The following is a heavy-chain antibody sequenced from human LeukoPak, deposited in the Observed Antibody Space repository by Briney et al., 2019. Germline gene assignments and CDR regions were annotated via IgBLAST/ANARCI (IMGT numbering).Heavy chain of an antibody. J-gene: IGHJ4*02. Sequence: LETLSLTCTVSGGSISSYYWSWIRQPPGKGLEWIGYIYYSGSTNYNPSLKSRVTISVDTSKNQFSLKLSSVTAADTAVYYCTRIGGIQLWPAVDYWGQGTLVTVSS. CDR2: IYYSGST. CDR3: TRIGGIQLWPAVDY. V-gene: IGHV4-59*01. D-gene: IGHD5-18*01. CDR1: GGSISSYY.